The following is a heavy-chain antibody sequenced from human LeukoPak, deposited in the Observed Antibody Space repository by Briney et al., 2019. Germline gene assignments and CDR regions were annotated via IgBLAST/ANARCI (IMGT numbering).Heavy chain of an antibody. Sequence: PSETLSLTCTVSGGSISSYYWSWIRQPPGKGLEWIGYIYYSGSTNYNPSLKSRVTISVDTSKNQFSLKLSSVTAVDTAVYYCARHSADCSGGSCPGANWFDPWGQGTLVTVSS. J-gene: IGHJ5*02. V-gene: IGHV4-59*08. D-gene: IGHD2-15*01. CDR2: IYYSGST. CDR3: ARHSADCSGGSCPGANWFDP. CDR1: GGSISSYY.